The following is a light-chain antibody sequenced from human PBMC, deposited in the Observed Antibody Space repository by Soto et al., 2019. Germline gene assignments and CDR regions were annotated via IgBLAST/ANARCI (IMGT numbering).Light chain of an antibody. Sequence: DIQMTHSPSTLSASVGDRVTITCRASQSISSWLAWYQQRPGKAPKLLIYKASNLESGVPSRFSGSGSGTELTLTISSLHPDGFATYYCQQYYTYPWTFGPGTKV. CDR2: KAS. CDR1: QSISSW. J-gene: IGKJ1*01. CDR3: QQYYTYPWT. V-gene: IGKV1-5*03.